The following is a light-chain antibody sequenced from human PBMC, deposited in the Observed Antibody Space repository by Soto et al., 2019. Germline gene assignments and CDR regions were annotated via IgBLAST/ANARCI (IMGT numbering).Light chain of an antibody. Sequence: EIVLTQSPGTLSLSPGERATLSCRASQSVSSALAWYQQKPGQPPRLLMYDASNRATGIPVRFSGSGSGTDFTLTISRLEPEDFAVYYCQQRSDWPLTFGGGTKVEIK. V-gene: IGKV3-11*01. CDR2: DAS. J-gene: IGKJ4*01. CDR1: QSVSSA. CDR3: QQRSDWPLT.